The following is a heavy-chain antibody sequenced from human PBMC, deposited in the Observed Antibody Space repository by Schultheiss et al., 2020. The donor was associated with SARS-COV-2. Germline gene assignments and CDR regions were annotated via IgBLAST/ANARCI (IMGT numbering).Heavy chain of an antibody. D-gene: IGHD1-1*01. J-gene: IGHJ4*02. CDR2: ISGSGGST. CDR3: ARVSQRKGISFDC. Sequence: GGSLRLSCAASGFTFSSYGMHWVRQAPGKGLEWVSAISGSGGSTYYTDSVKGRFTISRDNAKNSLYLQMNSLRAEDTAVYYCARVSQRKGISFDCWGQGTLVTVSS. V-gene: IGHV3-21*01. CDR1: GFTFSSYG.